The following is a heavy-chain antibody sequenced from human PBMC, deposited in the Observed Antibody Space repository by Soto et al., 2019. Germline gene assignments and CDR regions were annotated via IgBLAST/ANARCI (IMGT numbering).Heavy chain of an antibody. CDR1: GFTFSSYW. Sequence: GGSLRLSCAASGFTFSSYWMSWVRQAPGKGLEWVANIKQDGSEKYYVDSVKGRFTISRDNAKNSLYLQMNSLRAEDTAVYYCASGAGYDFWSGYYTSDYWGQGTLVTVSS. D-gene: IGHD3-3*01. V-gene: IGHV3-7*03. CDR2: IKQDGSEK. J-gene: IGHJ4*02. CDR3: ASGAGYDFWSGYYTSDY.